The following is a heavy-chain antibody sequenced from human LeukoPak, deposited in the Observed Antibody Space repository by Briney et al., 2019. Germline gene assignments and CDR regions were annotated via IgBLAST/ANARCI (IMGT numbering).Heavy chain of an antibody. Sequence: ASVKVSCKVSGYTLTELSMHWVRQAPGKGLEWMGGFDPEDGETIYAQKFQGRVTMTRDTSTSTVYMELSSLRSEDTAVYYCARETIFGVVTGTDVWGQGTTVTVSS. CDR1: GYTLTELS. J-gene: IGHJ6*02. V-gene: IGHV1-24*01. D-gene: IGHD3-3*01. CDR2: FDPEDGET. CDR3: ARETIFGVVTGTDV.